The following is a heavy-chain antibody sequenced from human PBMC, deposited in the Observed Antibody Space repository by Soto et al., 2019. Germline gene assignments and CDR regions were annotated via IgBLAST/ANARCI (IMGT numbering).Heavy chain of an antibody. J-gene: IGHJ4*02. D-gene: IGHD2-15*01. Sequence: PGGSLRLSCAASGFTLSTYGMHWVRHAPGKGLERVATISYDGNKKYYADTVKGRFTISSDNAKNTLYLQMNSLRAEDTAVYDCAKDPVPYCSGGSCYRYDYWGQGSLVTVSS. CDR3: AKDPVPYCSGGSCYRYDY. V-gene: IGHV3-30*18. CDR1: GFTLSTYG. CDR2: ISYDGNKK.